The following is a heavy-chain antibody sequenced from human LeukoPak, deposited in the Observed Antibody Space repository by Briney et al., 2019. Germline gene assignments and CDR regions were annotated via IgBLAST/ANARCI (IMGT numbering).Heavy chain of an antibody. Sequence: GGSLRLFCVVSGITLSNYGMSWVRQAPGKGLEWVSGISERGGSTNYADSVKGRFIISRNTSKNTVYLQMNSLRVEDTAVYFCAKRGIVIRAVIIIGFHKEAYYFDYWGQGILVTVSS. J-gene: IGHJ4*02. CDR2: ISERGGST. CDR1: GITLSNYG. V-gene: IGHV3-23*01. CDR3: AKRGIVIRAVIIIGFHKEAYYFDY. D-gene: IGHD3-10*01.